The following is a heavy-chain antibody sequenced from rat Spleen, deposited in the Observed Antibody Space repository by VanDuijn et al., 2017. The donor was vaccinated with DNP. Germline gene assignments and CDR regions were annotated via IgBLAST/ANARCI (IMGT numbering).Heavy chain of an antibody. CDR2: ISSEGSRT. J-gene: IGHJ2*01. D-gene: IGHD4-1*01. V-gene: IGHV5-22*01. Sequence: EVQLVESGGGLVQPGRSLKLSCAASGFTFSDYNMAWVRQAPKKGLEWVASISSEGSRTFYGDSVKGRFTISRDNAKSTLYLQMNSLRSDDTATYYCTREGLRASDYWGQGVMVTVSS. CDR3: TREGLRASDY. CDR1: GFTFSDYN.